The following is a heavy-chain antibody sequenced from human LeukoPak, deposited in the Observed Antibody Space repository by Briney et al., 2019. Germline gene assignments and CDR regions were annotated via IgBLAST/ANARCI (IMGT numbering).Heavy chain of an antibody. J-gene: IGHJ5*02. D-gene: IGHD2-21*02. Sequence: ASVKVSCKASGYTFTNYGISWVRQAPGQGLEWMAWISANNGKTRYAQKFQGRVILTTDTSTTTAYMDLRNLRSDDTAVYYCARDACVSCGGDCCHDPWGQGTLVTVSS. CDR3: ARDACVSCGGDCCHDP. V-gene: IGHV1-18*01. CDR1: GYTFTNYG. CDR2: ISANNGKT.